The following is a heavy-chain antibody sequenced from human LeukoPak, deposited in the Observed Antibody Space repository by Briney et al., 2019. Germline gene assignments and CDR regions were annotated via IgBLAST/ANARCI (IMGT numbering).Heavy chain of an antibody. CDR1: GFTFSSYW. Sequence: PGGSLRLSCVASGFTFSSYWMHWVRQAPGKGLEWVANIKEDGSKKYYVDPVKGRFTISRDNAKNSLYLQMNSLRAEDTALYYCARRYFDWWGQGTLVTVSP. V-gene: IGHV3-7*03. CDR2: IKEDGSKK. J-gene: IGHJ4*02. CDR3: ARRYFDW. D-gene: IGHD1-14*01.